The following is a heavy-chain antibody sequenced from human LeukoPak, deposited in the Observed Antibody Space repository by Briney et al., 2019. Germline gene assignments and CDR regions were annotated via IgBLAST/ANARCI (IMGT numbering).Heavy chain of an antibody. CDR2: IYYSGNT. CDR3: VTYSTGWYYFDY. CDR1: GGSIGSSPYS. Sequence: PSETLSLTCTVSGGSIGSSPYSWAWIRQPPGKGLEWIGTIYYSGNTYYSPSLKSRVTISVDTSKNQFSLKLTSVIAADTAVYYCVTYSTGWYYFDYWGQGTLVTVSS. J-gene: IGHJ4*02. D-gene: IGHD6-19*01. V-gene: IGHV4-39*07.